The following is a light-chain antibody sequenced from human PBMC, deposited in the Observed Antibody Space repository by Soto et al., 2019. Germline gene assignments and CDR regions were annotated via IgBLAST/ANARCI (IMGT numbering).Light chain of an antibody. Sequence: QSVLTQPPSASGSPGQSVTISCTETKNDIGVYDFVSWYQHHPGKAPRLIIYEVVQRPSGVPDRFSGSKSGNTASLTVSGLQAADEADYFCKSYAGSNTYVFGSGTMVTVL. V-gene: IGLV2-8*01. CDR2: EVV. J-gene: IGLJ1*01. CDR1: KNDIGVYDF. CDR3: KSYAGSNTYV.